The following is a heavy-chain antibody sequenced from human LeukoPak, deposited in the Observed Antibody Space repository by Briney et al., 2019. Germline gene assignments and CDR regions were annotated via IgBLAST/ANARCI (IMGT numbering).Heavy chain of an antibody. CDR2: IIPIFGTA. CDR3: ARDPEIYCSGGSCTDY. D-gene: IGHD2-15*01. V-gene: IGHV1-69*06. CDR1: GGTFSSYA. J-gene: IGHJ4*02. Sequence: SVKVSCKASGGTFSSYAISWVRQAPGQGLEWMGGIIPIFGTANYAQKFQGRVTITADKSTSTAYMELSSLRSEDTAVYYCARDPEIYCSGGSCTDYWGQGTLVTVSS.